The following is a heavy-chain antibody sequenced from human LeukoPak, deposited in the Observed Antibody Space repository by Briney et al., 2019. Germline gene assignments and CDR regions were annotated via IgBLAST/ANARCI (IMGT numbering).Heavy chain of an antibody. CDR2: INPNSGGT. Sequence: GASVKVSCKASGYTFTGYYMHWVRQAPGQGLEWMGWINPNSGGTNYAQKFQGRVTMTRDTSISTAYMELSRLRSDDTAVYYCASRNLTSSIVGATSPPFDPWGQGTLVTVSS. CDR3: ASRNLTSSIVGATSPPFDP. CDR1: GYTFTGYY. V-gene: IGHV1-2*02. J-gene: IGHJ5*02. D-gene: IGHD1-26*01.